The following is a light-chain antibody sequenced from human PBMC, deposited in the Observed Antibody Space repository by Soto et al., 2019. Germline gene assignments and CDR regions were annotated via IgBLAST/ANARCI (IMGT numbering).Light chain of an antibody. Sequence: QTVVTQEPSFSVSPGGTVTLTCGLSSGSVSTSYYPSWYQQTPGQAPRTLIYNTNTRSSGVPDRFSGSIMGNKAALTITGAQADDDSDYYCVLHLGSDNYVAFGGGTKLTVL. CDR1: SGSVSTSYY. CDR2: NTN. J-gene: IGLJ2*01. CDR3: VLHLGSDNYVA. V-gene: IGLV8-61*01.